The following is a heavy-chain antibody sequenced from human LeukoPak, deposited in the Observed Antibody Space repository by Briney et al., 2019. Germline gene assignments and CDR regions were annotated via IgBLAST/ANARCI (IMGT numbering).Heavy chain of an antibody. Sequence: PGGSLRLSCAASGFTFSSYSMNWVRQAPGKGLEWVSSIGSSSSYIYYADSVKGRFTISRDNAKNSLYLQMNSLRAEDTAVYYCARDPSRYYMDVWGKGTTVTVSS. CDR3: ARDPSRYYMDV. CDR1: GFTFSSYS. CDR2: IGSSSSYI. V-gene: IGHV3-21*01. J-gene: IGHJ6*03.